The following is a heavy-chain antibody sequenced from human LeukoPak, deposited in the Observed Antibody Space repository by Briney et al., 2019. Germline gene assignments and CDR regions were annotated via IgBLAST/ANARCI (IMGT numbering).Heavy chain of an antibody. CDR3: ARDGRVRYFDWLGGSYFDY. J-gene: IGHJ4*02. CDR1: GFTFSSYW. D-gene: IGHD3-9*01. Sequence: GGSLRLSCETSGFTFSSYWMTWVRQAPGKGLEWVANIKEDGGETYYVGSVKGRFTISRDNAKNSLYLQMNSLRAEDTAVYYCARDGRVRYFDWLGGSYFDYWGQGTLVTVSS. V-gene: IGHV3-7*01. CDR2: IKEDGGET.